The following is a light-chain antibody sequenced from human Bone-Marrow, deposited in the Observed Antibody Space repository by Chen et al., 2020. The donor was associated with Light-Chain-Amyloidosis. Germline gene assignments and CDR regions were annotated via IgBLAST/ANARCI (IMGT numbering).Light chain of an antibody. CDR2: DAS. V-gene: IGKV3-11*01. CDR1: QRVSSS. CDR3: QHRSNLPPMYT. Sequence: EIVLTQSPGTLSLSQGERATLSCRASQRVSSSLAWYQHKPGQAPMLLIYDASDRATGVPARFSGSGSGTDFTLTISGLEPEDFAVYYCQHRSNLPPMYTFGQGTKLEIK. J-gene: IGKJ2*01.